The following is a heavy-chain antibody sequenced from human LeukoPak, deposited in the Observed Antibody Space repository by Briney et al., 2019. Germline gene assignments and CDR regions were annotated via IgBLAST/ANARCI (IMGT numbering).Heavy chain of an antibody. D-gene: IGHD2-2*02. Sequence: PGRSLRLSCTASGFTFGDYAMSWVRQAPGKGLECVGFIRSKAYGGTTEYAASVKGRFTISRDDSKSIAYLQMNSLKTEDTAVYYCTRAKYQLLYLSDYWGQGTLVTVSS. J-gene: IGHJ4*02. CDR1: GFTFGDYA. CDR2: IRSKAYGGTT. CDR3: TRAKYQLLYLSDY. V-gene: IGHV3-49*04.